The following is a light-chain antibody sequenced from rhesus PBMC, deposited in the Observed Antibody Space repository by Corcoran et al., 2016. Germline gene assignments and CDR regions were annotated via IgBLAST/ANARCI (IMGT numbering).Light chain of an antibody. V-gene: IGKV1-25*01. J-gene: IGKJ4*01. CDR2: SAT. CDR3: PQPNSYPLT. CDR1: QGISSY. Sequence: DIQMTQSPSSLSASVGDRDTITCRASQGISSYLAWYQQKPGKAPKLLSYSATSLLSGVPSRFSGSGSGTVFTPTISSIQPEDFASYICPQPNSYPLTFCGGTKVELK.